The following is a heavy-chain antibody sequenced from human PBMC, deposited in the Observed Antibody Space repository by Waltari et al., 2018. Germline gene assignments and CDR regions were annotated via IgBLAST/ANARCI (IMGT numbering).Heavy chain of an antibody. CDR1: GYSISSSNW. Sequence: QVQLQESGPGLVKPSDTLSLTCAVSGYSISSSNWWGWIRQPPGKGLAWIGYIYHSGSTYYNPSLKSRVTISVDTSKNQFSLKLSSVTAADTAVYYCARQGPYSSGWYAWFDPWGQGTLVTVSS. J-gene: IGHJ5*02. CDR3: ARQGPYSSGWYAWFDP. D-gene: IGHD6-19*01. CDR2: IYHSGST. V-gene: IGHV4-28*01.